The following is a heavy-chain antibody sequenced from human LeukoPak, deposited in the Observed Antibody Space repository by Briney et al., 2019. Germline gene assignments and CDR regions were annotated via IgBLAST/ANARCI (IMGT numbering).Heavy chain of an antibody. D-gene: IGHD3-9*01. V-gene: IGHV1-18*03. Sequence: ASVKVSCKASGYTFTSYGISWVRQAPGQGLEWMGWISAYNGNTNYAQKLQGRVTMTTDTSTSTAYMELRSLRSDDMAVYYCARDRSYYDILTGYYSPYDYWGQGTLVTVSS. CDR3: ARDRSYYDILTGYYSPYDY. CDR1: GYTFTSYG. CDR2: ISAYNGNT. J-gene: IGHJ4*02.